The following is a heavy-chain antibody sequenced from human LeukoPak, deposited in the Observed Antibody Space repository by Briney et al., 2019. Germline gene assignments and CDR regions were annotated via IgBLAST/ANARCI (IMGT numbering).Heavy chain of an antibody. CDR1: GFTFSSYA. J-gene: IGHJ4*02. CDR2: ISGSGGST. CDR3: ANQGYSYGYGRIDY. Sequence: GGSLRLPCAASGFTFSSYAMSWVRQAPGKGLEWVSAISGSGGSTYYADSVKGRFTISRDNSKNTLYLQMNSLRAEDTVVYYCANQGYSYGYGRIDYWGQGTLVTVSS. V-gene: IGHV3-23*01. D-gene: IGHD5-18*01.